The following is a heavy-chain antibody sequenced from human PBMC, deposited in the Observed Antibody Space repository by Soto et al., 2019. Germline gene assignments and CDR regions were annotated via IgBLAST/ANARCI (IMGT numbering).Heavy chain of an antibody. CDR3: AARYYYDSSGYYYELDY. D-gene: IGHD3-22*01. V-gene: IGHV1-58*01. CDR1: GFTFTSSA. Sequence: ASVKVSCKASGFTFTSSAVQWVRQARGQRLEWIGWIVVGSGNTNYAQKFQERVTITRDMSTSTAYMELSSLRSEDTAVYYCAARYYYDSSGYYYELDYWGQGTLVTVSS. J-gene: IGHJ4*02. CDR2: IVVGSGNT.